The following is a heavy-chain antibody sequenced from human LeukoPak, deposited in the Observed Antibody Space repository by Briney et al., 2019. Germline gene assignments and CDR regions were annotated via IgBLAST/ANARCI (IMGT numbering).Heavy chain of an antibody. D-gene: IGHD6-13*01. CDR1: GFTFSNYG. Sequence: GGSLRLSCAASGFTFSNYGMNWVRQAPGKGLEWVSYISSGSSTIYYADSVKGRFTISRDNAKNSLYLQMNSLRDEDTAVYYCARDSSTTWYVSYGMDVWGQGTTVTVSS. J-gene: IGHJ6*02. CDR3: ARDSSTTWYVSYGMDV. V-gene: IGHV3-48*02. CDR2: ISSGSSTI.